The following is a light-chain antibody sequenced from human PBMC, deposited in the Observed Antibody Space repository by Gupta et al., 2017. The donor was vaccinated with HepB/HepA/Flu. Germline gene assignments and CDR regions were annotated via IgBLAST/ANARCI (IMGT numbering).Light chain of an antibody. V-gene: IGKV3-11*01. CDR1: QSVSSY. CDR3: QQRSNWPLT. Sequence: EIVLTQSTATLSLSTGERATLSCRASQSVSSYLAWYQQKPGQAPRLLIYDASNRATGIPARFSGSGSGTDFTLTISSLEPEDFAVYYCQQRSNWPLTFGGGTKVEIK. J-gene: IGKJ4*01. CDR2: DAS.